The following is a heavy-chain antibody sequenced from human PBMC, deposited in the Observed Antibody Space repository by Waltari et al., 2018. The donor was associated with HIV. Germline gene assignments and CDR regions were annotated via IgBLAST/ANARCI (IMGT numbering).Heavy chain of an antibody. CDR3: ARETYYHDSSGPYFDY. CDR1: GLTSRRHG. CDR2: IRRGSSTI. D-gene: IGHD3-22*01. V-gene: IGHV3-48*01. Sequence: EVQLVESGGDLVKSVGSLRLPCASPGLTSRRHGLNWVRQAPGKGLVCVSYIRRGSSTIHYGDSVKGRFTISRDNAKNSLYLQRNSLRAEDTAVYYCARETYYHDSSGPYFDYWGQGTRVTVFS. J-gene: IGHJ4*02.